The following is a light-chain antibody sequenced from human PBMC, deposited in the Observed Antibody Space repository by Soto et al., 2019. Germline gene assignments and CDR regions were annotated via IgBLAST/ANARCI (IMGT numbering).Light chain of an antibody. J-gene: IGKJ2*01. Sequence: EVVLTQSPGTLSLSPGESVTLSCRASQNVRSTYLAWYQQKHGQAPRLLIYGASNRAPGIPGKFSASGSGTDFSLTISGLESDDSAVYYCQQFGSSPPYTFGQGTKLEIK. CDR3: QQFGSSPPYT. CDR1: QNVRSTY. CDR2: GAS. V-gene: IGKV3-20*01.